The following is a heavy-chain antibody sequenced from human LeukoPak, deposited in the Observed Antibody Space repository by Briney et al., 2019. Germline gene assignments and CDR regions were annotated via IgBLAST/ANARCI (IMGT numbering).Heavy chain of an antibody. V-gene: IGHV3-7*04. Sequence: PGGSLRLSCAASGFTFSSCWMSWVRQAPGKGLEWVANIKQDGSEKNYVDSVKGRFTISRDNARNSLYLQMNSLRAEDTAVYYCARGLLAAPGIDYWGQGALVTVSS. D-gene: IGHD6-13*01. J-gene: IGHJ4*02. CDR1: GFTFSSCW. CDR3: ARGLLAAPGIDY. CDR2: IKQDGSEK.